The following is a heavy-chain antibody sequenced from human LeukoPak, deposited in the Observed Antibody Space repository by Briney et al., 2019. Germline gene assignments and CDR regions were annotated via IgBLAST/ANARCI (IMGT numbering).Heavy chain of an antibody. J-gene: IGHJ5*02. D-gene: IGHD6-13*01. CDR2: MNPNSGNT. Sequence: ASVKVSCKASGYTFTSYDINWVRQATGQGLEWMGWMNPNSGNTDYAQKFQGRVTITRNTSISTAYMGLSSLRSEDTALYYCARGRYSSSWFNNWFDPWGQGTLVTVSS. CDR3: ARGRYSSSWFNNWFDP. CDR1: GYTFTSYD. V-gene: IGHV1-8*03.